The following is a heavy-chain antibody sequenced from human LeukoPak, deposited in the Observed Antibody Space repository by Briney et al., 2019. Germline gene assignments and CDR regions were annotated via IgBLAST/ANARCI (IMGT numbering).Heavy chain of an antibody. Sequence: GGSLRLSCAASGFTFSNSAMSWVRQAPGKGLEWVSSISGSGSGGSTYYADSVKGRFTISRDNAKNSLYLQMNSLRAEDTAVYYCARELRFYYYYMDVWGKGTTVTVSS. CDR3: ARELRFYYYYMDV. D-gene: IGHD3-16*01. CDR2: ISGSGSGGST. V-gene: IGHV3-23*01. CDR1: GFTFSNSA. J-gene: IGHJ6*03.